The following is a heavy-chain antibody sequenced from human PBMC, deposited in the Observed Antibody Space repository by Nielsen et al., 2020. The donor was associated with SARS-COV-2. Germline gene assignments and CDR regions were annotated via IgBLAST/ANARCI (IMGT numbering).Heavy chain of an antibody. CDR1: GSTFNIYA. J-gene: IGHJ3*01. CDR3: AKDGVVRGDALDL. CDR2: VSASGGST. V-gene: IGHV3-23*01. D-gene: IGHD3-10*01. Sequence: GGSLRPSCAASGSTFNIYAMAWVRRAPGRGLQWVTGVSASGGSTYYTDSVKGRFSISRDNSKNTLFLQMHSLRVEDTALYYCAKDGVVRGDALDLWGQGTVVTVSS.